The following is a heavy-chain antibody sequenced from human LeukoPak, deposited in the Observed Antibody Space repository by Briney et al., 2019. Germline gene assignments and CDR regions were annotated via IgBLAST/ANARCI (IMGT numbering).Heavy chain of an antibody. J-gene: IGHJ6*02. D-gene: IGHD3-3*01. CDR3: ATSSGYYDFWSGYFPGHYYYYYGMDV. V-gene: IGHV3-23*01. CDR2: ISGSGGST. CDR1: GFSFSSYA. Sequence: GGSLTLSCAASGFSFSSYAMRWVRQAPGKGLEWVSAISGSGGSTYYADSVKGRFTISRDNSKNTLYLQMNSLRAEDTAVYYCATSSGYYDFWSGYFPGHYYYYYGMDVWGQGTTVTVSS.